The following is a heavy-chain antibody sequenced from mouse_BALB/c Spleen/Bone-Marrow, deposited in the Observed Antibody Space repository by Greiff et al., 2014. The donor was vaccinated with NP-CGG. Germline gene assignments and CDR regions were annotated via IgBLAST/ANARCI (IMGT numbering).Heavy chain of an antibody. V-gene: IGHV1-69*01. CDR2: IDTSDSYT. D-gene: IGHD2-4*01. CDR3: ARGGHDFSLDY. Sequence: VQLVESGAELGMPGASVKMSCKASGYTFTDNWIYWVKQRPGQGLGWIGAIDTSDSYTNFNQKFMGKASLTVDASSSTAYMQVSSLTSDDSAVYYCARGGHDFSLDYWGQGTSVTVSS. CDR1: GYTFTDNW. J-gene: IGHJ4*01.